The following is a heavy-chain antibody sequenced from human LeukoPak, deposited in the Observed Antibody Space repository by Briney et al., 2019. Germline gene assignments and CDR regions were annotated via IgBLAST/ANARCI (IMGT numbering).Heavy chain of an antibody. Sequence: ASVKVSCKASGYTFTSYGISWVRQAPGQGLEWMGWINTNAGNPTYAQGFTGRFVFSLDTSVSTAYLQIRSLQAEDTAVYYCARASGYCSGLGCYLHFDYWGQGTLVTVSS. D-gene: IGHD2-15*01. CDR1: GYTFTSYG. J-gene: IGHJ4*02. CDR2: INTNAGNP. V-gene: IGHV7-4-1*01. CDR3: ARASGYCSGLGCYLHFDY.